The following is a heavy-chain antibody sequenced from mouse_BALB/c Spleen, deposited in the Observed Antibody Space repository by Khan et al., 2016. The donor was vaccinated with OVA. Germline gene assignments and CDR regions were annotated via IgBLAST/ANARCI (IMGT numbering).Heavy chain of an antibody. CDR3: ASRKFMTTAEEDPWFAY. V-gene: IGHV1-74*01. D-gene: IGHD1-2*01. Sequence: QVQLQQPGAELVRPGASVKLSCKTSGYSFTNYWMHWVKQRPGQGLEWIGMIHPSDSETRLNQKFKDKATLTVDKSSGTAPMQLTSPTSEDSAVYYCASRKFMTTAEEDPWFAYWGPGTLVTVSA. CDR2: IHPSDSET. J-gene: IGHJ3*01. CDR1: GYSFTNYW.